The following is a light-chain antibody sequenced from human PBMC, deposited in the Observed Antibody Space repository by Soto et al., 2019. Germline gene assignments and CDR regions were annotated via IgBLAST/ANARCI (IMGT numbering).Light chain of an antibody. CDR2: GNR. CDR1: SYHLGAGYD. V-gene: IGLV1-40*01. J-gene: IGLJ3*02. CDR3: QAYDYSLTASV. Sequence: QLVLTQPPSVSGAPGQRVTISCTVSSYHLGAGYDVHWYQQLPGAAPKLVIFGNRNRPSGVPERFPGSKSGTSASLSITGLQAEDEADSYCQAYDYSLTASVFGGGTKVTVL.